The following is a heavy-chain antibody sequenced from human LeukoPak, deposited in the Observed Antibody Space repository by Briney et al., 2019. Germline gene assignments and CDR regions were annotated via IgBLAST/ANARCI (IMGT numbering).Heavy chain of an antibody. CDR3: ARAPGELGDY. J-gene: IGHJ4*02. CDR2: IYYSGST. D-gene: IGHD1-1*01. Sequence: SETLSLTCTVSGGSISSSSYYWGWIRQPPGKGLEWIGSIYYSGSTYYNPSLKSRVTISVDTSKNQFSLKLSSVTAADTAVYYCARAPGELGDYWGQGTLVTVSS. CDR1: GGSISSSSYY. V-gene: IGHV4-39*07.